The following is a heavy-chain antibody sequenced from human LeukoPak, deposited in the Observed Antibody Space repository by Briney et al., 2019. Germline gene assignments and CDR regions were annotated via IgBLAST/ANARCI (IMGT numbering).Heavy chain of an antibody. Sequence: GGSLRLSCAASGFTFSSYGMHWVRQAPGKGLEWVAFIRYDGSNKYYAESVKGRFTISRDNSKNTLYLQMNSLRAEDTAVYYCAKDRGRFCSSTSSYALYWGQGTLVTVSS. CDR2: IRYDGSNK. CDR1: GFTFSSYG. J-gene: IGHJ4*02. D-gene: IGHD2-2*01. CDR3: AKDRGRFCSSTSSYALY. V-gene: IGHV3-30*02.